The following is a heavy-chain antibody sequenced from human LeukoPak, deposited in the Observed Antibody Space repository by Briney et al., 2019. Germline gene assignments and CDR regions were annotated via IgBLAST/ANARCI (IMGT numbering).Heavy chain of an antibody. CDR1: GFTFSNAW. J-gene: IGHJ4*02. CDR2: IRSRTDGGTT. D-gene: IGHD5-18*01. Sequence: GGSLRLSCAASGFTFSNAWMTWVRQAPGKGLEWVGRIRSRTDGGTTDYAAPVKGRFTFSRDDSKNTLYLQMNSLKTEDTAMYYCTTGGYNYVGSFDYWGQGTLVTVSS. CDR3: TTGGYNYVGSFDY. V-gene: IGHV3-15*01.